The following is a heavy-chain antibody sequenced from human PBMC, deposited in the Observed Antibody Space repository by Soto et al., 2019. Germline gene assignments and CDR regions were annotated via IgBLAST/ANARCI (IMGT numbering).Heavy chain of an antibody. D-gene: IGHD6-13*01. CDR3: ARLHSAAAPYNWFDP. CDR2: INPIFGTA. CDR1: GGTFSSYA. Sequence: QVQLVQSGAEVKKPGSSVKVSCKASGGTFSSYAISWVRQAPGQGLEWLGGINPIFGTANYAQKFQGRVTITADESTSTADMELSSLRSEDTAVYYCARLHSAAAPYNWFDPWGQGTLVTVSS. J-gene: IGHJ5*02. V-gene: IGHV1-69*01.